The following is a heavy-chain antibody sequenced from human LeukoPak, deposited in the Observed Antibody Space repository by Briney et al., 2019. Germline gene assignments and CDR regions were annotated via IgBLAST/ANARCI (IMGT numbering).Heavy chain of an antibody. CDR3: ARGGSDILTQHDY. CDR2: ITGSDSST. CDR1: GFTFSDYY. V-gene: IGHV3-11*04. D-gene: IGHD3-9*01. Sequence: PGGSLRLSCAASGFTFSDYYMSWIRQAPGKGLEWVSYITGSDSSTYYADSVKGRFTISRDNAKNSLYLQMNSLRAEDTAVYYCARGGSDILTQHDYWGQGTLVTVSS. J-gene: IGHJ4*02.